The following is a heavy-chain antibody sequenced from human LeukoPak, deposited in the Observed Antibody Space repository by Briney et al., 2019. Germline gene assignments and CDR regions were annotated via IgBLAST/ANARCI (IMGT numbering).Heavy chain of an antibody. CDR3: ARVSWFPGTSYYYMDV. Sequence: SETLSLTCTVSGGSISSSYWSWIRQPPGKGLEWIGYIYYTGSTNYNPSLKSRVTISVDTSKNQFSLKLGSVTAADTAVYYCARVSWFPGTSYYYMDVWGKGTTVTVSS. D-gene: IGHD1-1*01. V-gene: IGHV4-59*01. CDR2: IYYTGST. CDR1: GGSISSSY. J-gene: IGHJ6*03.